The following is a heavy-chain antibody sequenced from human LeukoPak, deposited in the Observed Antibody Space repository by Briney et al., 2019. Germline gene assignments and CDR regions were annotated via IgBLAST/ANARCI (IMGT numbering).Heavy chain of an antibody. CDR2: INAGNGNT. Sequence: ASVKVSCKASGYTFTSYAMHWVRQAPGQRLEWMGWINAGNGNTKYSQKFQGRVTITRDTSASTAYMELSSLRSEDTAVYYCAREWGYSGSYPFDYWGRGTLVTVSS. V-gene: IGHV1-3*01. CDR1: GYTFTSYA. J-gene: IGHJ4*02. D-gene: IGHD1-26*01. CDR3: AREWGYSGSYPFDY.